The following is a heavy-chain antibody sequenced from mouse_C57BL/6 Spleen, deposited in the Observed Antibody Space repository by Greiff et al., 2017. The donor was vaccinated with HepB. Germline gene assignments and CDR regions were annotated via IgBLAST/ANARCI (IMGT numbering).Heavy chain of an antibody. CDR1: GYSFTGYY. CDR3: ARSGSPYAMDY. D-gene: IGHD4-1*01. Sequence: VQLQQSGPELVKPGASVKISCKASGYSFTGYYMNWVKQSPEKSLEWIGEINPSTGGTTYNQKFKAKATLTVDKSSSTAYMQLKSLTSEDSAVYYCARSGSPYAMDYWGQGTSVTVSS. J-gene: IGHJ4*01. V-gene: IGHV1-42*01. CDR2: INPSTGGT.